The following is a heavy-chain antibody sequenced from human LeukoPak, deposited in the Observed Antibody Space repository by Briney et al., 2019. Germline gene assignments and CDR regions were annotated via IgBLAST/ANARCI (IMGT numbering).Heavy chain of an antibody. D-gene: IGHD3-22*01. J-gene: IGHJ4*02. CDR1: GFAVSSNY. CDR2: IYSGGST. Sequence: GGSLRLSCAASGFAVSSNYMSWVRQAPGKGLEWVSVIYSGGSTYYADSVKGRFTISRDNSKNTLYLQTNSLRAEDTAVYYCARERGYYYDSSGYFDYWGQGTLVTVSS. V-gene: IGHV3-66*02. CDR3: ARERGYYYDSSGYFDY.